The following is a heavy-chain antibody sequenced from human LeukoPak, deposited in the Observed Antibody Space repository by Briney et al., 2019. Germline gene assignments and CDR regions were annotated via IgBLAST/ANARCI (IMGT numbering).Heavy chain of an antibody. Sequence: PSETLSLTCTVAGGSISHYYWSWIRQSSGKGLEWIGYVSNSGTTNYRPSLRGRVTVSVDTSQNRVSLKLTSMTAADTGLYYCARHHSSAYPFDYWGQGTLVTVSS. CDR2: VSNSGTT. J-gene: IGHJ4*02. V-gene: IGHV4-59*08. D-gene: IGHD3-22*01. CDR3: ARHHSSAYPFDY. CDR1: GGSISHYY.